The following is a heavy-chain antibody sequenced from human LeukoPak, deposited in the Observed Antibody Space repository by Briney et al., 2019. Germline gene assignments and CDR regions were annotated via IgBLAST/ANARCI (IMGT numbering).Heavy chain of an antibody. CDR1: GGSISSYY. CDR3: ARDLKESRGFDL. V-gene: IGHV4-59*01. CDR2: IYYSGST. J-gene: IGHJ2*01. Sequence: SETLSLTCTVSGGSISSYYWSWIRQPPGKGLEWNGYIYYSGSTNYNPSLKSRVTISVDTSKNQFSLKLSSVTAADTAVYYCARDLKESRGFDLWGRGTLVTVSS.